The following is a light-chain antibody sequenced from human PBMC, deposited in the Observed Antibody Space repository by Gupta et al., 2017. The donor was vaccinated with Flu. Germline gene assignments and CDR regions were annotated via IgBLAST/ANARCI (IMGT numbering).Light chain of an antibody. Sequence: DIQMTQSPASLSASVGDRVTVTCRASQNIRNYLNWYQQSPGKAPKLLIYAASTLQSGVPSRFGGSGSGTEFTLTISSLQPEDFATYYCQQTYTSPRTFGQGTKVDIK. CDR3: QQTYTSPRT. CDR1: QNIRNY. V-gene: IGKV1-39*01. CDR2: AAS. J-gene: IGKJ1*01.